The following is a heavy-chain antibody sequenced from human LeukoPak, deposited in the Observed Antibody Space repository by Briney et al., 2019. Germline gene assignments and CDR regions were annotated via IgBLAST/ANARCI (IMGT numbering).Heavy chain of an antibody. J-gene: IGHJ4*02. Sequence: ASVKVSCKASGYTFTGYYMHWVRQAPGQGLEWMGWINPNSGGTNYAQKFQGWVTMTRDTSISTAYMELSRLRSDDTAVYYCARDNGFWSGYYGYWSQGTLVTVSS. CDR1: GYTFTGYY. V-gene: IGHV1-2*04. CDR3: ARDNGFWSGYYGY. D-gene: IGHD3-3*01. CDR2: INPNSGGT.